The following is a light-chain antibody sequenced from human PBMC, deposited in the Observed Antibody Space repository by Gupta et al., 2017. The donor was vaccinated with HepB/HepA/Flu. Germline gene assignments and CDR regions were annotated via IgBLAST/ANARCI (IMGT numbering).Light chain of an antibody. V-gene: IGKV1-39*01. CDR1: QSISSY. CDR2: AAS. Sequence: DIQMTQSPSSLSASVGDRVTITCRASQSISSYLNWYQQKPGKAPKLLIYAASSLQSGVPSRFSGSGSGTDFTLTISRRQAEDFATYYCQQGYSTPPLTFGRGTKVEIK. J-gene: IGKJ4*01. CDR3: QQGYSTPPLT.